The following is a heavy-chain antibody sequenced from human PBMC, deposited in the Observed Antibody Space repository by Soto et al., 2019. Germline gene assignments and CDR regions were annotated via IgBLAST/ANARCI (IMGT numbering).Heavy chain of an antibody. J-gene: IGHJ6*03. CDR1: GFTFSSYS. V-gene: IGHV3-21*01. Sequence: EVQLVESGGGLVKPGGSLRLSCAASGFTFSSYSMNWVRQAPGKGLEWVSSISSSSSYIYYADSVKGRFTISRDNAKNSLYLQMNSLRAEDTAVYYCARDAAAAPQYYYYYMDVWGKGTTVTVSS. CDR3: ARDAAAAPQYYYYYMDV. D-gene: IGHD6-13*01. CDR2: ISSSSSYI.